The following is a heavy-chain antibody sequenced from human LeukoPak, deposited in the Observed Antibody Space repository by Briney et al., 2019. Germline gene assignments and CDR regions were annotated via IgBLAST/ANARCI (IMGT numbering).Heavy chain of an antibody. V-gene: IGHV4-59*08. CDR2: FAYSGTT. D-gene: IGHD2-2*01. Sequence: PSETLSLTCKVSDGSISSHYWSWIRQPPGKGLEWIGHFAYSGTTSYNASLKSRVTISVDTSKNQFSLKLTSVTAADTAVYYCARLKCISTTCPSRYVMDVWGQGTTVTVSS. J-gene: IGHJ6*02. CDR1: DGSISSHY. CDR3: ARLKCISTTCPSRYVMDV.